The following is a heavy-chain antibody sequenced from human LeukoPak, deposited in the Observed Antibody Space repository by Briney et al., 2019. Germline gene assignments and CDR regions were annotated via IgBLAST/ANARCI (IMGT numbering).Heavy chain of an antibody. CDR1: GYTFTGYY. CDR2: INPNSGGT. CDR3: ARDNHTPYDFWSGYSDGLDV. Sequence: ASVKVSCKASGYTFTGYYMHWVRQAPGQGLEWMGWINPNSGGTNYAQKFQGRVTMTRDTSISTAYMELSRLRSDDTAVYYCARDNHTPYDFWSGYSDGLDVWGQGTTVTVSS. J-gene: IGHJ6*02. V-gene: IGHV1-2*02. D-gene: IGHD3-3*01.